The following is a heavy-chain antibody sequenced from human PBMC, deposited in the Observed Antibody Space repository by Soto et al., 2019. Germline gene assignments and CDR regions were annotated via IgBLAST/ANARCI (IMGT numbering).Heavy chain of an antibody. D-gene: IGHD4-17*01. J-gene: IGHJ3*02. Sequence: SETLCLTCTVAGGSISSSSYYWGWIRQPPGKGLEWIGSIYYSGSTYYNPSLKSRVTISVDTSKNQFSLKLSSVTAADTAVYYFAREDYGGNSAAFHISVQGTLVTVPS. CDR2: IYYSGST. V-gene: IGHV4-39*02. CDR1: GGSISSSSYY. CDR3: AREDYGGNSAAFHI.